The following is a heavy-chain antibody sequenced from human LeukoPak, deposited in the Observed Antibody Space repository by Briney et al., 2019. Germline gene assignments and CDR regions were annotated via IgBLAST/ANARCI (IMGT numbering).Heavy chain of an antibody. CDR3: ASGPYPAAGTDHQCDY. D-gene: IGHD6-13*01. V-gene: IGHV4-59*01. CDR2: VYYSGIT. Sequence: KASETLSLTCTVSGASISNYYWSWIRQPPGKGLEWIGYVYYSGITHYNPSLKSRVTISADTSKNQFSLKLASVTAADTAVYYCASGPYPAAGTDHQCDYWGQGTLVTVFS. J-gene: IGHJ4*02. CDR1: GASISNYY.